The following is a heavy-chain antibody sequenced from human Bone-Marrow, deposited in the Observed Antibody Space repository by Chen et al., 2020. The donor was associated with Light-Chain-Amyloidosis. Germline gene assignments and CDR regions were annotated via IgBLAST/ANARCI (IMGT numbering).Heavy chain of an antibody. CDR3: ASTTVTTRHVGAFDI. CDR2: IYSGGIT. D-gene: IGHD4-17*01. CDR1: GFIVSDNY. Sequence: EVQLVESGGGLVKPGGSLRLSCAASGFIVSDNYITWVRQAPGKGLEWVSVIYSGGITYYADSRNTLYLQMNSLRAEDTAIYYCASTTVTTRHVGAFDIWGQGTKVTVSS. V-gene: IGHV3-53*01. J-gene: IGHJ3*02.